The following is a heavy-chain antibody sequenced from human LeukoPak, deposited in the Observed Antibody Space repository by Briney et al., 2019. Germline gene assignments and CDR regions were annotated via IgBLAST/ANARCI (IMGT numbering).Heavy chain of an antibody. J-gene: IGHJ4*02. CDR1: GGTFSSYA. V-gene: IGHV1-69*01. Sequence: SVKVSCKASGGTFSSYAISWVRQAPGQGLEWMGGIIPIFGTANYAQKFQGRVTITADESTSTAYMELSSLRSEDTAVYYCARGPLKKGYSYGYTQDYFDYWGQGTLVTVSS. CDR2: IIPIFGTA. D-gene: IGHD5-18*01. CDR3: ARGPLKKGYSYGYTQDYFDY.